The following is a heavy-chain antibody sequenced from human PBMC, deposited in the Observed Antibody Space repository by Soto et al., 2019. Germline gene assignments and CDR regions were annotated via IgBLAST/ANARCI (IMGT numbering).Heavy chain of an antibody. CDR1: GFTFNIYG. CDR2: ISYDGSNQ. J-gene: IGHJ4*02. CDR3: AKDQASGQGSFDS. V-gene: IGHV3-30*18. Sequence: GGSLRLSCAASGFTFNIYGMHWVRQAPDKGLEWVALISYDGSNQYYADSVKGRSTISRDNSKNTLFLQMNSLRADDTAVYYCAKDQASGQGSFDSWGQGTLVTV.